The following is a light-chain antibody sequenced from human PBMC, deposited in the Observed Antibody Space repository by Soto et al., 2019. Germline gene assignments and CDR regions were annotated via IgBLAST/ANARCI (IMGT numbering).Light chain of an antibody. CDR1: QSISNY. CDR2: LAS. CDR3: QQTYKTPLT. Sequence: DIQMTQSPSSLSASVGDRVPLTCRASQSISNYLNWYQQRPGKAPKLLIYLASSLSSGVPSKFSGSGSGTDFTLTISVLQPEDSATYYCQQTYKTPLTFGQGTKVEIK. V-gene: IGKV1-39*01. J-gene: IGKJ1*01.